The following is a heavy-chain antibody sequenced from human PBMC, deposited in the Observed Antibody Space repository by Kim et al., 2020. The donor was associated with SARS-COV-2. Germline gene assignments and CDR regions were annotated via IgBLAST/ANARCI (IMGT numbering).Heavy chain of an antibody. Sequence: GGSLRLSCAASGFTFSNFAVNWVRQAPGKGLEWVSVSGSSGSTFYADSVKGRFTISRDNSKNTLDLQMNSVRAEDTAGYYCARMISGRYFDYWGQGTLVT. J-gene: IGHJ4*02. CDR3: ARMISGRYFDY. CDR2: SGSSGST. V-gene: IGHV3-23*01. CDR1: GFTFSNFA. D-gene: IGHD3-16*01.